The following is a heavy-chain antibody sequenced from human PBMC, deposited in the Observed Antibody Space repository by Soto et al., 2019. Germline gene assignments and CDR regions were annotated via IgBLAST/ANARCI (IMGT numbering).Heavy chain of an antibody. CDR1: GGSISSSSYY. CDR2: IYYSGST. D-gene: IGHD3-3*01. CDR3: AGGSGYASGGVDY. J-gene: IGHJ4*02. V-gene: IGHV4-39*01. Sequence: SETLCLTCTVSGGSISSSSYYWGWIRQPPGKGLEWIGSIYYSGSTYYNPSLKSRVTISVDTSKNQFSLKLSSVTAADTAVYYCAGGSGYASGGVDYWGQGTLVTVSS.